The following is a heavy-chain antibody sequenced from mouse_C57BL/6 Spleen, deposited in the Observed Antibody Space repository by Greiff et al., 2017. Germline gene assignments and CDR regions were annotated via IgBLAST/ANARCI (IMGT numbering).Heavy chain of an antibody. CDR2: ISYDGSN. V-gene: IGHV3-6*01. Sequence: EVQLQQSGPGLVKPSQSLSLTCSVTGYSITSGYYWNWIRQFPGNKLEWMGYISYDGSNNYNPSLKNRISITRDTSKNQFFLKLNSVTTEDTATYYCASQWGFAYWGQGTLVTVSA. D-gene: IGHD1-3*01. J-gene: IGHJ3*01. CDR3: ASQWGFAY. CDR1: GYSITSGYY.